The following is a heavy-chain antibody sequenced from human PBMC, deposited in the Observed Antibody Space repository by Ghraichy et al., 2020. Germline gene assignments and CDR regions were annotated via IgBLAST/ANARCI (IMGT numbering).Heavy chain of an antibody. CDR2: IYDSAFT. J-gene: IGHJ6*03. V-gene: IGHV4-59*12. CDR3: ARASPVVARVFYYYMDV. CDR1: GGSFSSYY. D-gene: IGHD2-15*01. Sequence: SETLSLNCSVSGGSFSSYYWSWIRQPPGKGLEWIGYIYDSAFTNYNPSLKSRVTMSVDTSRNEFSLMLKSVTAADTAVSYCARASPVVARVFYYYMDVWGSGTTVTVSS.